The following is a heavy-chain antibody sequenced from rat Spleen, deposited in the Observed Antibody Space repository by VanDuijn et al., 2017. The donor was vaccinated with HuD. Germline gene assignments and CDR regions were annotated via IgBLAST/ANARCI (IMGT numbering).Heavy chain of an antibody. CDR2: INTGSGGT. CDR3: ARLKGYDGTYYYPYYFDY. V-gene: IGHV1-43*01. D-gene: IGHD1-12*02. J-gene: IGHJ2*01. CDR1: GYIFTSYY. Sequence: QVQLQQSGAELAKPGSSVKISCKASGYIFTSYYISWMKQTTGQGLEYIGYINTGSGGTNYNEKFKGKATLTVDKSSSTAFMQLSSLTPDDSAVYYCARLKGYDGTYYYPYYFDYWGQGVMVTVSS.